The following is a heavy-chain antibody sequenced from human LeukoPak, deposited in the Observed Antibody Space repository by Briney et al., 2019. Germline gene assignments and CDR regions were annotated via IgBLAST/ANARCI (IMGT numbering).Heavy chain of an antibody. CDR2: VSHDGGA. CDR1: GFTVSSNY. D-gene: IGHD2-15*01. CDR3: ARGPYSTVTPFAHFDP. J-gene: IGHJ5*02. Sequence: GSLRLSCAASGFTVSSNYMSWARQAPEKGLEWIGGVSHDGGAFYNPSLKSRLTVSLDTSRNRFSLKVKAVTVADTAIYYCARGPYSTVTPFAHFDPWGQGALVTVST. V-gene: IGHV4-34*01.